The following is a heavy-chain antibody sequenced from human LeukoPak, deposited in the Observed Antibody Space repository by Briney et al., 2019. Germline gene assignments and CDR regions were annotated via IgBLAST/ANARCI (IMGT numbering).Heavy chain of an antibody. J-gene: IGHJ3*02. V-gene: IGHV3-11*04. D-gene: IGHD2-2*01. CDR2: ISSSGSTI. CDR1: GFTFSDYY. Sequence: GGSLRLSCAASGFTFSDYYMSWIRRAPGKGLEWVSYISSSGSTIYYADSVKGRFTISRDNAKNSLYLQMNSLRAEDTAVYYCAKLVVPAAMRAFDIWGQGTMVTVSS. CDR3: AKLVVPAAMRAFDI.